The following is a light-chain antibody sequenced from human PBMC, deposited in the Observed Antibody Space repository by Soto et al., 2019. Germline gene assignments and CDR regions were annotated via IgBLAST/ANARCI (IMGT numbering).Light chain of an antibody. Sequence: DIQMTQSPSSLSASLGDTVTITCRASQSIGTYLNWYQFKPGKAPRLLIYAASSFQSGVPSRFSGSGSGTDFTLTISSLPPEDYATYYCQQTYSIPHTFGQGTMLEIK. J-gene: IGKJ2*01. CDR1: QSIGTY. V-gene: IGKV1-39*01. CDR2: AAS. CDR3: QQTYSIPHT.